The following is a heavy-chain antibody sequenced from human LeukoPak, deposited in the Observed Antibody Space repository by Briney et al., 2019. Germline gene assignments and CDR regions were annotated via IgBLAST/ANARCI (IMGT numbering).Heavy chain of an antibody. Sequence: GRSLRLSCAASGFTFSSCGMHWVRQAPGKGLEWVAVISYDGSKKYYAGSVKGRFTISRDNSKSTLYLQMNSLRAEDTAVYYCARVRPGSNYVDFDYWGQGTLVTVSS. V-gene: IGHV3-33*05. D-gene: IGHD4-11*01. CDR1: GFTFSSCG. CDR3: ARVRPGSNYVDFDY. CDR2: ISYDGSKK. J-gene: IGHJ4*02.